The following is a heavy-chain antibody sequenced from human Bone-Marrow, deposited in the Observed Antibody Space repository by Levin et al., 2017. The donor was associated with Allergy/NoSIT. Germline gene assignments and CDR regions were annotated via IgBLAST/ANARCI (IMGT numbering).Heavy chain of an antibody. V-gene: IGHV3-48*01. J-gene: IGHJ4*02. CDR3: SRDRGVFWDGVNFDY. D-gene: IGHD2-8*01. CDR1: GFPFSNYG. CDR2: IIASGRDI. Sequence: GGSLRLSSAASGFPFSNYGMNWVRQTPGKGLEWVAYIIASGRDIYYADSVKGRFSISRDNAKNSLFLHMSGLRPDDTGVYYCSRDRGVFWDGVNFDYWGQGTQVTVSS.